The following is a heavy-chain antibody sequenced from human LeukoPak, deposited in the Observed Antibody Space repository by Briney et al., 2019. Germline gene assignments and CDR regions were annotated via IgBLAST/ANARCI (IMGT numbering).Heavy chain of an antibody. V-gene: IGHV1-2*02. J-gene: IGHJ4*02. CDR3: ARDSRRITMVRGATPLFGY. CDR2: INPNSGGT. D-gene: IGHD3-10*01. CDR1: GYTFTGYY. Sequence: ASVKVSCKASGYTFTGYYMHWVRQAPGQGLEWMGWINPNSGGTNYAQKFQGRVTLTRDTSISTAYMELSRLRSDDTAVYYCARDSRRITMVRGATPLFGYWGQGTLVTVSS.